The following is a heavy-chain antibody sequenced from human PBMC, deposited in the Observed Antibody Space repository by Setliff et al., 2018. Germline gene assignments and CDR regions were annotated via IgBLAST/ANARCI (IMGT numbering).Heavy chain of an antibody. Sequence: SETLSLTCAAYGGTFSDYYWGLIRQPPGKGLEWIGSIFYSGRTFYNPSLKSRVTISLDTSKNQFSLSLTSVTAEDTAVYYCARMSGFQYIDVWDKGTTVTVSS. CDR2: IFYSGRT. D-gene: IGHD3-3*01. J-gene: IGHJ6*03. V-gene: IGHV4-34*11. CDR1: GGTFSDYY. CDR3: ARMSGFQYIDV.